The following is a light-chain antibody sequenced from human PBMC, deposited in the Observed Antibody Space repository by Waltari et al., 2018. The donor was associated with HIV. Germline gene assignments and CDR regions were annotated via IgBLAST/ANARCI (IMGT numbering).Light chain of an antibody. CDR2: YSS. J-gene: IGKJ1*01. CDR3: QKSDTPPWT. V-gene: IGKV1-39*01. Sequence: DIQMTQSPSSLSASLGDRVTITCRASRSINTYLNWYQNKLGESPKIRISYSSTLQIGAQPRFSGIGSATEFTLTIASLQPEDRATYYCQKSDTPPWTFGQGTKVEI. CDR1: RSINTY.